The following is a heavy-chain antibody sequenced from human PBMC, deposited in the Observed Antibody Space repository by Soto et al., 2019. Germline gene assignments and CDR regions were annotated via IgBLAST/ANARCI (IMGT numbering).Heavy chain of an antibody. V-gene: IGHV3-7*01. J-gene: IGHJ4*02. CDR1: GFTLSNYW. CDR2: KKQDGSDK. D-gene: IGHD5-12*01. CDR3: XXXXXXXXXXPINC. Sequence: EVLLVESGGGLVQAGGSLRLSCAASGFTLSNYWMTWVRQAPGKGLEWVGNKKQDGSDKYYVDSVKGRFTISRDNAKXXXXXXXXXXXXXXXXXXXXXXXXXXXXXXPINCWGQGTLVTVSS.